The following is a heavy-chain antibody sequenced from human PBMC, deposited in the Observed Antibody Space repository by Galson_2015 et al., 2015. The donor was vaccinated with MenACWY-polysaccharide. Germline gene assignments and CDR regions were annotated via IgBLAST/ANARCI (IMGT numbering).Heavy chain of an antibody. Sequence: SVKVSCKASGYTFTSRDINWVRQAAGQGLEWMGWTTASSGNAVYAQKFQDRVTLTRDTSTGTVYMELSSLRSEDTGVYYCATGAGVVGDSWGQGTLVTVS. D-gene: IGHD2-15*01. V-gene: IGHV1-8*01. CDR2: TTASSGNA. CDR1: GYTFTSRD. J-gene: IGHJ4*02. CDR3: ATGAGVVGDS.